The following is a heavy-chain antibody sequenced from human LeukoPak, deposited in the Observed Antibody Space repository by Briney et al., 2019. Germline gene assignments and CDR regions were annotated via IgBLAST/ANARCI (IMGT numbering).Heavy chain of an antibody. Sequence: ASVRVSCKASGYTFTSYDINWVRQATGQGLEWMGWMNPNSGNTGYAQKFQGRVTMTRNTSISTAYMELSSLRAEDTAVYYCARVWIQLWTLYYYYYMDVWGKGTTVTVSS. CDR3: ARVWIQLWTLYYYYYMDV. CDR1: GYTFTSYD. D-gene: IGHD5-18*01. J-gene: IGHJ6*03. V-gene: IGHV1-8*01. CDR2: MNPNSGNT.